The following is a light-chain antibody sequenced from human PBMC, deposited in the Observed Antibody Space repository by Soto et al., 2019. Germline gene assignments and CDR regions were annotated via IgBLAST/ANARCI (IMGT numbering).Light chain of an antibody. V-gene: IGKV3-20*01. CDR1: QSVSSSY. CDR2: GAS. J-gene: IGKJ2*01. CDR3: HQYGSSPPYT. Sequence: EVVLTQSPGTLSLSPGERATLSCTASQSVSSSYLAWYQQKPGQAPRLLIYGASSRATGISDRFSGSGSGTAFTLTISRLEPEDFAVYYCHQYGSSPPYTFGQGTKLEIK.